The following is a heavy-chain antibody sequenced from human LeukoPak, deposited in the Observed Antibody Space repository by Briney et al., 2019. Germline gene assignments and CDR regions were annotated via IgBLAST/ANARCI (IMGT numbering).Heavy chain of an antibody. CDR1: GGSISSYY. Sequence: SETLSLTCTVSGGSISSYYWSWIRQPPGKGLEWIGYIYYSGSTNYNPSLKSRVTISVDMSKNQFSLKLTSVTAADTAVYYCARRRADGYTDYWGQGTLVTVSS. J-gene: IGHJ4*02. V-gene: IGHV4-59*08. D-gene: IGHD5-24*01. CDR3: ARRRADGYTDY. CDR2: IYYSGST.